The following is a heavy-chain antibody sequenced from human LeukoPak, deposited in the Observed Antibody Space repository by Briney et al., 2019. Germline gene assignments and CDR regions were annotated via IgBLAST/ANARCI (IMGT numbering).Heavy chain of an antibody. Sequence: PSETLSLTCTVSGGSISSYYWSWIRQPPGKGLEWIGYIYYSGNTNYNPSLKSRVTISVDTSKNQFSLKLNSVTAADTAVYYCARWGGRSGPTEHNWFDPWGQGTLVTVSS. CDR1: GGSISSYY. D-gene: IGHD6-19*01. CDR3: ARWGGRSGPTEHNWFDP. CDR2: IYYSGNT. V-gene: IGHV4-59*01. J-gene: IGHJ5*02.